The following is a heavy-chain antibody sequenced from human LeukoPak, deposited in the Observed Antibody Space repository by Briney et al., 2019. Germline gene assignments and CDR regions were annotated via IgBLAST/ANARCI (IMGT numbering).Heavy chain of an antibody. CDR3: AKARRRWYFDL. V-gene: IGHV3-9*01. Sequence: AGGSLRLSCAASGFTFDDYAMHWVRQAPGKGLEWVSGISWNSGSIGYADSMKGRFTISRDNAKNSLYLQMNSLRAEDTALYYCAKARRRWYFDLWGRGTLVTVSS. CDR1: GFTFDDYA. CDR2: ISWNSGSI. J-gene: IGHJ2*01.